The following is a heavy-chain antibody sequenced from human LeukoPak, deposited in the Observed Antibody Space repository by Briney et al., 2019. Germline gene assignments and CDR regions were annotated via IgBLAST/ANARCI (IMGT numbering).Heavy chain of an antibody. CDR2: ISYDGSNK. CDR3: VKDEAMVRGVITFYYFDY. CDR1: GFTFSSYG. V-gene: IGHV3-30*18. D-gene: IGHD3-10*01. J-gene: IGHJ4*02. Sequence: GRSLILSCAASGFTFSSYGIHWVRQAPGKGLEWVAVISYDGSNKYYADSVKGRFTISRDNSKNTLYLQMNSLRTEDTAVYYCVKDEAMVRGVITFYYFDYWGQGTLVTVSS.